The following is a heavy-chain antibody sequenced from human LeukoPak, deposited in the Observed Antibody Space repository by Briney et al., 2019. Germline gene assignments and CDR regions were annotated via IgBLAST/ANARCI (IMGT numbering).Heavy chain of an antibody. J-gene: IGHJ3*02. CDR2: ISSSGSTI. Sequence: GGSLRLSCAASGFTFSVYYMSWIRQAPGKGLEWVSYISSSGSTIYYADSVKGRFTISRDNAKNSLYLQMNSLRAEDTAVYYCAREGITGTLGAFDIWGQGTMVTVSS. D-gene: IGHD1-20*01. CDR1: GFTFSVYY. V-gene: IGHV3-11*01. CDR3: AREGITGTLGAFDI.